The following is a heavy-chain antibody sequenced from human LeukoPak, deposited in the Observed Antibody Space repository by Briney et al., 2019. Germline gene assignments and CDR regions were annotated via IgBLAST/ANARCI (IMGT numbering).Heavy chain of an antibody. J-gene: IGHJ4*02. CDR1: GFTVSSNY. D-gene: IGHD2-15*01. CDR2: IYSGGST. Sequence: GGSLRLSCAVSGFTVSSNYMSWVRQAPGKGLEWVSVIYSGGSTYYAGSVKGRFTISRDNSKNTLYLQMNSLRAEDTAVYYCARGYQGSGHFDYWGQGTLVTVSS. V-gene: IGHV3-53*01. CDR3: ARGYQGSGHFDY.